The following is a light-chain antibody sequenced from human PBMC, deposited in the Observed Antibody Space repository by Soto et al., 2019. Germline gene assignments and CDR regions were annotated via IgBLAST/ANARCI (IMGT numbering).Light chain of an antibody. CDR2: EVT. V-gene: IGLV2-8*01. J-gene: IGLJ2*01. Sequence: QSALTQPPSASGSPGQSVTISCTGTSSDVGGHNYVSWYQHHPGKAPKPIIYEVTKRPSGVPARFSGSKSGNTASLTVSGLQAEDEADYYCQSYDNDNLWVFGGGTKVTVL. CDR3: QSYDNDNLWV. CDR1: SSDVGGHNY.